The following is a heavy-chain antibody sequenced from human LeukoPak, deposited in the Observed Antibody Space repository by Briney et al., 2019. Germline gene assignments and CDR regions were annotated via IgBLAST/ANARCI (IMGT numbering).Heavy chain of an antibody. CDR3: ARVSNYDSSDY. CDR2: ITPIFGTA. Sequence: ASVKVSCKASGGTFSSYAISWVRQAPGQGLEWMGRITPIFGTANYAQKFQGRVTITTDESTSTAYMELSSLRSEDTAVYYCARVSNYDSSDYWGQGTLVTVSS. CDR1: GGTFSSYA. V-gene: IGHV1-69*05. D-gene: IGHD3-22*01. J-gene: IGHJ4*02.